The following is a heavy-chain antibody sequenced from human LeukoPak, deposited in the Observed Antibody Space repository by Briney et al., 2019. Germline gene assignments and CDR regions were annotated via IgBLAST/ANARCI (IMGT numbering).Heavy chain of an antibody. V-gene: IGHV3-21*01. CDR1: GFTFSSYS. CDR3: AKRYSSQSYYYYYYMDV. Sequence: PGGSLRLSCAASGFTFSSYSMNWVRQAPGKGLEWVSSISSSSSYIYYADSVKGRFTISRDNSKNTLYLQMNSLRAEDTAVYYCAKRYSSQSYYYYYYMDVWGKGTTVTISS. D-gene: IGHD6-19*01. CDR2: ISSSSSYI. J-gene: IGHJ6*03.